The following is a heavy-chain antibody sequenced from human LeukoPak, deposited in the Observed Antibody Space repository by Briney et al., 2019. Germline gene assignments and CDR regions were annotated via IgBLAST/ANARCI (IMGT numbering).Heavy chain of an antibody. CDR2: IYYSGGT. CDR1: GGSISSYY. D-gene: IGHD3-22*01. V-gene: IGHV4-59*08. J-gene: IGHJ4*02. CDR3: ARHNRPYDSSGTAVDY. Sequence: ETLSLTCTVSGGSISSYYWSWIRQPPGKGLEWIGYIYYSGGTNYNPSLKSRVTISVDTSKNQFSLKLSSVTAADTAVYYCARHNRPYDSSGTAVDYWGQGTLVTVSS.